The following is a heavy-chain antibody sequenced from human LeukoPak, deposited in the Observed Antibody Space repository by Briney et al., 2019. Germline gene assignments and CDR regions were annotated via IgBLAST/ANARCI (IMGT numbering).Heavy chain of an antibody. V-gene: IGHV4-34*01. CDR2: INHSGST. CDR3: ARAKALGYCSSTSCYGAYYYYYMDV. D-gene: IGHD2-2*01. CDR1: GGSFSGYY. Sequence: SETLSLTCAVYGGSFSGYYWSWIRQPPGKGLEWIGEINHSGSTKYNPSLKSRVTISVDTSKNQFSLKLSSVTAADTAVYYCARAKALGYCSSTSCYGAYYYYYMDVWGKGTTVTVSS. J-gene: IGHJ6*03.